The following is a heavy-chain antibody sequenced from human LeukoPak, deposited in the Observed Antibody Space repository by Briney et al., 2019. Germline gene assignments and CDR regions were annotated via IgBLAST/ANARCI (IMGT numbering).Heavy chain of an antibody. Sequence: GASLRLSCTASGFIFDYYAMHWVRQTPGKGLELVSLISWDGGFIYYADSVKGRFTISRDNSKNSLYLQMNSLRPEDTAFYFQAKDGIRDIVATMRYFDYWGQGTLVTVSS. CDR3: AKDGIRDIVATMRYFDY. J-gene: IGHJ4*02. V-gene: IGHV3-43D*03. CDR2: ISWDGGFI. D-gene: IGHD5-12*01. CDR1: GFIFDYYA.